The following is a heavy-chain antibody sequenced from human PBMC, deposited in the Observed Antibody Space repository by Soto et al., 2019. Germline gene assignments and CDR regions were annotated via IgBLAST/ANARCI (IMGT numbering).Heavy chain of an antibody. CDR2: VSPHGANT. D-gene: IGHD1-1*01. V-gene: IGHV3-23*01. J-gene: IGHJ4*02. CDR3: VTEGAKTTWNFDY. CDR1: GFTFGSCG. Sequence: GGSLRLSCVASGFTFGSCGMNWVRQAPGKGLEWVAGVSPHGANTYYADSVRGRFIISRDDSRNTVSLDMNSLRGDDSAVYYCVTEGAKTTWNFDYWGQGTVVTVSS.